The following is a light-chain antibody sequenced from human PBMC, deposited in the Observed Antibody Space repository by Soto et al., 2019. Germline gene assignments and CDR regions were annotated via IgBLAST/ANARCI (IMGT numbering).Light chain of an antibody. J-gene: IGLJ1*01. CDR1: SSNMGTNT. V-gene: IGLV1-44*01. CDR3: VAWDANLAAHV. Sequence: QSVLTQPPSASGTPGQRVTISCFGGSSNMGTNTGGWYQQLPGAAPKVLIYVNDKRPSGVPDRFSGSNSGTSASLTISGLQSEDEADYYCVAWDANLAAHVFGTGTKVTVL. CDR2: VND.